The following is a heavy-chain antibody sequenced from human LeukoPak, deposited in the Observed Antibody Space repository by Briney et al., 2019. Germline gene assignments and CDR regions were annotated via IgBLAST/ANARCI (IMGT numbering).Heavy chain of an antibody. V-gene: IGHV3-7*01. D-gene: IGHD3-22*01. CDR3: ARALAFYDSTGPLRRYYYYGMDV. CDR1: GFTVSSYW. Sequence: GGSLRLSCAAAGFTVSSYWMSWVRQAPGKGLGWVAKIKEDGSEKYYVDCVKGRFTMSRDNAKNSLYLPMNRLTAEHTAVYYCARALAFYDSTGPLRRYYYYGMDVWGQGTTLTVSS. CDR2: IKEDGSEK. J-gene: IGHJ6*02.